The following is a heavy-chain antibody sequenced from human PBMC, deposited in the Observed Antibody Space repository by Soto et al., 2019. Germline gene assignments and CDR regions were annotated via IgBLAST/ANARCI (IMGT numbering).Heavy chain of an antibody. CDR2: ISGYNGNT. CDR1: GYTFTSYG. D-gene: IGHD1-26*01. CDR3: ARVRRETDAFDI. V-gene: IGHV1-18*03. J-gene: IGHJ3*02. Sequence: QVQLVQSGAEVKQPGASVKVSCKASGYTFTSYGFSWVRQAPGQGLEWMGWISGYNGNTNYAQKLQGRVTMTTDTSTSTAYMELRSLRSDDMAVYYCARVRRETDAFDIWGQGTMVTVSS.